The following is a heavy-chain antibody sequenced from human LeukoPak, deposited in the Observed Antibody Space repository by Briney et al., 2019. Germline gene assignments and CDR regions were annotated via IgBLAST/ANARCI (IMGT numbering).Heavy chain of an antibody. D-gene: IGHD3-10*01. Sequence: ASVKVSCKASGYTFSDSYIHWVRQAPGQGLEWMGWIDPDSGGTNYAQKFQDWVTMTRDTSISTAYMELSRLRSDDTAVYYCARDRGMNWFHPWGQGTLVTVSS. CDR1: GYTFSDSY. V-gene: IGHV1-2*04. J-gene: IGHJ5*02. CDR2: IDPDSGGT. CDR3: ARDRGMNWFHP.